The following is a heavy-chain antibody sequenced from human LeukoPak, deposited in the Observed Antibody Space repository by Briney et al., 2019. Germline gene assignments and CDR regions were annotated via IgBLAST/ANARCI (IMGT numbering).Heavy chain of an antibody. Sequence: PGGSLRLSCAASGFTFSSYGMNWVRQAPGKGLEWVSYIRSSGSSINYADSAKGRFTISRDNAKNSLYLQMDSLRAEDTAVYYCARDQRNTGSVFDYWGQGTLVSVSS. J-gene: IGHJ4*02. D-gene: IGHD1-26*01. V-gene: IGHV3-48*01. CDR2: IRSSGSSI. CDR1: GFTFSSYG. CDR3: ARDQRNTGSVFDY.